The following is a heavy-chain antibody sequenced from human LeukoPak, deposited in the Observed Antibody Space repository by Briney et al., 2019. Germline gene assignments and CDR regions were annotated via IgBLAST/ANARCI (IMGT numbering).Heavy chain of an antibody. CDR2: IYYSGST. V-gene: IGHV4-59*08. CDR3: ASGYYYDSSGYHHAFDI. J-gene: IGHJ3*02. D-gene: IGHD3-22*01. Sequence: SETLSLTCTVSGGSISSYYWSWIRQPPGKGLEWIGYIYYSGSTNYNPSLKGRVTISVDTSKNQFSLKLSSVTAADTAVYYCASGYYYDSSGYHHAFDIWGQGTMVTVSS. CDR1: GGSISSYY.